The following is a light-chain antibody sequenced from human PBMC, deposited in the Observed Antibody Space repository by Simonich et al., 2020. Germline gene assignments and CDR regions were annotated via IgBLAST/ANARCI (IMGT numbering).Light chain of an antibody. J-gene: IGKJ2*01. Sequence: DIVMTQSPDSLAVSLGESATIHCKSSQSVFYISNNKNYLAWYQQKPGQPPKMLIYWASTRESGVPDRFSGSGSGTDFTLTISSLQAEDVAVYYCQQYYSTPYTFGQGTKLEIK. CDR1: QSVFYISNNKNY. V-gene: IGKV4-1*01. CDR3: QQYYSTPYT. CDR2: WAS.